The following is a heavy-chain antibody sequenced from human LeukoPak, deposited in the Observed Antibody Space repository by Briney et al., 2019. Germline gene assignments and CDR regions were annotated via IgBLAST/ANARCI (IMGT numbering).Heavy chain of an antibody. CDR3: ARRRYSYGPQAKYNWFDP. J-gene: IGHJ5*02. CDR2: ISHSGST. Sequence: PSETLSLTCAVYGGSFSGYYWSWIRQPPGKGLEWIGEISHSGSTNYNPSLKSRVTISVDTSKNQFSLKLSSVTAADTAVYYCARRRYSYGPQAKYNWFDPWGQGTLVTVSS. V-gene: IGHV4-34*01. CDR1: GGSFSGYY. D-gene: IGHD5-18*01.